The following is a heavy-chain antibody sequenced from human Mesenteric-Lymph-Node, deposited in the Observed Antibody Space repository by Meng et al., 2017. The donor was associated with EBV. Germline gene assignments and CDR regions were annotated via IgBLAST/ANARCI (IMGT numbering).Heavy chain of an antibody. CDR1: GGSISSNY. Sequence: QGHLSQWVAGLLRPPDTLSLTCAVYGGSISSNYWSWIRQPPGKGLEWIGYIYYSGGTNYNPSLKSRVTISLDTSKNQFSLKLSSVTAADTAVYFCARDGSTGWSVGWYFDLWGRGTLVTVSS. CDR2: IYYSGGT. V-gene: IGHV4-34*11. D-gene: IGHD6-19*01. J-gene: IGHJ2*01. CDR3: ARDGSTGWSVGWYFDL.